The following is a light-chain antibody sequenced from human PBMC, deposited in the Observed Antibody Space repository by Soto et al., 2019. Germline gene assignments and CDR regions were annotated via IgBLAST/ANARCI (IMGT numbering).Light chain of an antibody. Sequence: DIQMTQSPSSLYASVEDRVIITCRASQSISNHLNWYQQKPGQAPKLLIFAASSLQSGVPSRYSGSRSGPDFTLSISSLQPEDSATYYCQQSYRSPPTFGQGTKEDLK. CDR2: AAS. J-gene: IGKJ1*01. CDR1: QSISNH. V-gene: IGKV1-39*01. CDR3: QQSYRSPPT.